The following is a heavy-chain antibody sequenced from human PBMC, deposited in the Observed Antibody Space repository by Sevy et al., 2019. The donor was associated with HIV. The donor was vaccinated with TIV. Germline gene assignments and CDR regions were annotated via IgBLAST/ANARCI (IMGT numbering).Heavy chain of an antibody. CDR1: GFAFSAYG. CDR3: ATRWTPGY. D-gene: IGHD1-1*01. Sequence: GGSLRLSCAASGFAFSAYGMHWVRQAPGKGLEWVAFIRYDGGNEFYADSVRGRFTISRDNSNNTLFLQMNSLRADDTAVYYCATRWTPGYWGQGTLVTVSS. CDR2: IRYDGGNE. J-gene: IGHJ4*02. V-gene: IGHV3-30*02.